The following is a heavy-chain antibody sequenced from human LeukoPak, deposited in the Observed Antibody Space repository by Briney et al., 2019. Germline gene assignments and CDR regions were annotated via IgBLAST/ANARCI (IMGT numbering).Heavy chain of an antibody. Sequence: ASVKVSCRVSGYTLTELSMHWVRQAPGKGLECRGGFDPEDGETIYTQKFQGRVTMTEDTSTDTPYMELSSLRSQDTAVYYCASLTRVVRGVKVGWRDAFDIWGQGTMVTVSS. CDR1: GYTLTELS. CDR2: FDPEDGET. CDR3: ASLTRVVRGVKVGWRDAFDI. D-gene: IGHD3-10*01. J-gene: IGHJ3*02. V-gene: IGHV1-24*01.